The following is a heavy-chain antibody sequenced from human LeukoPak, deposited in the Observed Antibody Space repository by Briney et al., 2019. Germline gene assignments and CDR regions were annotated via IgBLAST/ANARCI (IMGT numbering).Heavy chain of an antibody. V-gene: IGHV3-73*01. Sequence: GGSLRLSCAASGFTFSGSAMHWVRQASGKGLEWVGRIRSKANNYATTYAASVNGRFTISGDDSKNTAYLQMNSLKTEDTAVYYCTTDTILRGWGQGTLVTVSS. J-gene: IGHJ4*02. CDR3: TTDTILRG. CDR2: IRSKANNYAT. D-gene: IGHD3-10*01. CDR1: GFTFSGSA.